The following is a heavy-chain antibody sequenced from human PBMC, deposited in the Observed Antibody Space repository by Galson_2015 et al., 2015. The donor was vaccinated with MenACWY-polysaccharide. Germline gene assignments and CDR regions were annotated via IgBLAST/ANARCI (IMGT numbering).Heavy chain of an antibody. Sequence: SLRLSCAASDFTFSAHGMHWVRQAPGKGLEWVAAIWYDGGKRYYADAVEGRFAVSRDNSQSTLYLQMDSLGVEDTAMYYCARDVHHNVYLGYYFEYWGQGTLVTVSS. J-gene: IGHJ4*01. V-gene: IGHV3-33*01. CDR3: ARDVHHNVYLGYYFEY. CDR1: DFTFSAHG. D-gene: IGHD5/OR15-5a*01. CDR2: IWYDGGKR.